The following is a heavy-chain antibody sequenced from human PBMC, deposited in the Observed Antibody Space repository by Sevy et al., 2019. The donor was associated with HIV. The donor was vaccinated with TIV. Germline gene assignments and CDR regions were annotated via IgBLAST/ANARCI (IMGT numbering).Heavy chain of an antibody. V-gene: IGHV3-23*01. D-gene: IGHD3-16*01. J-gene: IGHJ4*02. Sequence: GGSLRLSCAASGLTLTTTGMSWVRLAPGKGLEWVAGLTSDGTTYYADSVRDRFTVSRDNSKNTLYLQLNSLRADDTAVFYSAGGDTTMITDLDYWGQGTLVTVSS. CDR1: GLTLTTTG. CDR3: AGGDTTMITDLDY. CDR2: LTSDGTT.